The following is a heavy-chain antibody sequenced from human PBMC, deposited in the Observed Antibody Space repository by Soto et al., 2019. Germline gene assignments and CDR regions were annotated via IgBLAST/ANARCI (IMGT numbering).Heavy chain of an antibody. CDR2: IFHSGST. Sequence: SETLSLTCAVSGGSISSSNWWSWVRQPPGKGLEWIGDIFHSGSTNYNPSLKSRVTISLDTSISTAFLHRSSLKASDSAIYFCARIESIARNWFDTWGQGTLVTVSS. CDR3: ARIESIARNWFDT. D-gene: IGHD6-13*01. J-gene: IGHJ5*01. CDR1: GGSISSSNW. V-gene: IGHV4-4*02.